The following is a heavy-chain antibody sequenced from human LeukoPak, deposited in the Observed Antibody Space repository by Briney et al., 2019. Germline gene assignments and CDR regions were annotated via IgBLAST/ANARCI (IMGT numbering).Heavy chain of an antibody. CDR3: AKSSWQRRDYYYGMDV. J-gene: IGHJ6*02. D-gene: IGHD6-13*01. V-gene: IGHV3-23*01. CDR1: GFTFSSYA. CDR2: ISGSGGST. Sequence: GGSLRLSCAASGFTFSSYAMSWVRQAPGTGLEWVSAISGSGGSTYYADSVKGRFTISRDNSKNTLYLQMNSLRAEDTAVYYCAKSSWQRRDYYYGMDVWGQGTTVTVSS.